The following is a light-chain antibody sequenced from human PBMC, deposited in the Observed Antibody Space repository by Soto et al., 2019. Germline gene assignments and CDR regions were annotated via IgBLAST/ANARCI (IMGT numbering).Light chain of an antibody. Sequence: QSALTQPPSASGSPGQSVTIYCTGTSSDVGGYNYVSWYPQHPGKAPKLMIYEVSKRPPGGPDRFSGSKSGNTASLTVSGLPAEDEADYYCSSYAGSNNYVFGTGTKLTVL. CDR1: SSDVGGYNY. CDR3: SSYAGSNNYV. CDR2: EVS. J-gene: IGLJ1*01. V-gene: IGLV2-8*01.